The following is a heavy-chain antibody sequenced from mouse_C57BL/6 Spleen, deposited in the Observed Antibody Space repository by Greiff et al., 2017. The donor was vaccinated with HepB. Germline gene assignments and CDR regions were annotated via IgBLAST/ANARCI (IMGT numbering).Heavy chain of an antibody. D-gene: IGHD2-5*01. CDR2: IYPGSGST. V-gene: IGHV1-55*01. CDR3: ALGEADSNHYFDY. J-gene: IGHJ2*01. Sequence: VQLQQSGAELVKPGASVKMSCKASGYTFTSYWITWVKQRPGQGLEWIGDIYPGSGSTNYNETFKSKATLTVDTSSSTAYMQLSSLTSEDSAVFYCALGEADSNHYFDYWSQGTTLTVSS. CDR1: GYTFTSYW.